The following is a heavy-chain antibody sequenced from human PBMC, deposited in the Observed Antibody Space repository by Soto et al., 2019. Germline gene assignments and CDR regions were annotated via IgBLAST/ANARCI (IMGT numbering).Heavy chain of an antibody. CDR3: ARDPYYGSGRFSWFDP. CDR1: GYTFTSYG. J-gene: IGHJ5*02. V-gene: IGHV1-18*01. CDR2: ISAYNGNT. Sequence: ASVKVSCKASGYTFTSYGISWVRQAPGQGLEWMGWISAYNGNTNYAQELQGRVTMTTDTSTSTAYMELRSLRSDDTAVYYCARDPYYGSGRFSWFDPWGQGTLVTVSS. D-gene: IGHD3-10*01.